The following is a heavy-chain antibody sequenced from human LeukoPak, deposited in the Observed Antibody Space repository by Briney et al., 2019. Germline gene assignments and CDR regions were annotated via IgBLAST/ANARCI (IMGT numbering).Heavy chain of an antibody. Sequence: SETLSLTCAVYGGSFSGYYWSWIRQPPRKGLDWIGGINHSGSTNYNPSLKSRVTISVDTSKDQFSLKLSSVTAADTAVYYCARAYYDFWSGYSRYYFDYWGQGTLVTVSS. J-gene: IGHJ4*02. CDR2: INHSGST. CDR1: GGSFSGYY. V-gene: IGHV4-34*01. D-gene: IGHD3-3*01. CDR3: ARAYYDFWSGYSRYYFDY.